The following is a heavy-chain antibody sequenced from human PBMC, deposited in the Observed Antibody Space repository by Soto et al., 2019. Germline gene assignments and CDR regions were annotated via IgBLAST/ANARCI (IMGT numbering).Heavy chain of an antibody. V-gene: IGHV3-30-3*01. CDR3: ARGYYYDSSEDAFDI. D-gene: IGHD3-22*01. J-gene: IGHJ3*02. Sequence: GGSLRLSCAASGFTFSSYAMHWVRQAPGKGLEWVAVISYDGSNKYYADSVKGRFTISRDNSKNTLYLQMNSLRAEDTAVYYCARGYYYDSSEDAFDIWGQGTMVTVS. CDR2: ISYDGSNK. CDR1: GFTFSSYA.